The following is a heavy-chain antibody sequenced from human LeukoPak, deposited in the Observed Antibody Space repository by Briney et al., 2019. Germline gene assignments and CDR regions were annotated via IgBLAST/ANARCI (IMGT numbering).Heavy chain of an antibody. CDR1: GFTFSSYW. V-gene: IGHV3-7*01. CDR2: IKQDGSEK. D-gene: IGHD3-16*01. J-gene: IGHJ4*02. CDR3: ARDVPFGSYVLPIY. Sequence: GGSLRLSCAASGFTFSSYWMSWVRQAPGKGLEWVANIKQDGSEKYYVDSVKGRFTISRDNAKNSLYLQMNSLRAEDTAVYYCARDVPFGSYVLPIYWGQGTLVTVSS.